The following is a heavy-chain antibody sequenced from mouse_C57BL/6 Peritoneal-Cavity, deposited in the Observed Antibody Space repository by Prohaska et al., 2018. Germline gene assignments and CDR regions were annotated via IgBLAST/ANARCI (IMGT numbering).Heavy chain of an antibody. CDR2: IRSKSNNYAT. J-gene: IGHJ4*01. Sequence: EVQLVESGGGLVQPKGSLKLSCAASGFSFNTYAINWVRPAPGKGLEWVARIRSKSNNYATYYADSVKDRFTISRDDSESMLYLQMNNLKTEDTAMYYCVSYSSMDYWGQGASVTVSS. CDR1: GFSFNTYA. V-gene: IGHV10-1*01. D-gene: IGHD2-1*01. CDR3: VSYSSMDY.